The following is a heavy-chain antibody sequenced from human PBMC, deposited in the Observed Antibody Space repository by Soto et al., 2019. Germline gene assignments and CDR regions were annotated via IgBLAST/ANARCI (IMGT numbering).Heavy chain of an antibody. D-gene: IGHD5-12*01. CDR3: SRATSVDAY. Sequence: EVQLVESGGDLVQPGGSLRLSCAASGFAFSGYWMSWVRQAPGKGLEGVANIKQDGSEKYYVDSVKGRFTISRDNAKNSLYLQMTTLRVEDTAVYYCSRATSVDAYWGQGTLVNVP. CDR1: GFAFSGYW. V-gene: IGHV3-7*01. J-gene: IGHJ4*02. CDR2: IKQDGSEK.